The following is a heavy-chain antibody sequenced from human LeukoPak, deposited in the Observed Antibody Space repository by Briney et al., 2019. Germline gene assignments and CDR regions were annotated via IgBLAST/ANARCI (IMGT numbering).Heavy chain of an antibody. J-gene: IGHJ4*02. V-gene: IGHV3-30*03. CDR3: ARDPLGDSTYYFDY. CDR1: GFTFSSYG. D-gene: IGHD2-21*01. Sequence: GGSLRLSCAASGFTFSSYGMHWVRQAPGKGLEWVAVISYDGSNKYYADSVKGRFTISRDNSKNTLYLQMNSLRAEDTAVYYCARDPLGDSTYYFDYWGQGTLVTVSS. CDR2: ISYDGSNK.